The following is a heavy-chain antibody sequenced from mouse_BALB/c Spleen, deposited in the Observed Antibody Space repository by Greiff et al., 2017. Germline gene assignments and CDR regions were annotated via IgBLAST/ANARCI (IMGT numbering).Heavy chain of an antibody. J-gene: IGHJ1*01. D-gene: IGHD2-1*01. CDR3: ARYGNYRYFDV. CDR1: GYSITSDYA. CDR2: ISYSGST. Sequence: EVKLQESGPGLVKPSQFLSLTCTVTGYSITSDYAWNWIRQFPGNKLEWMGYISYSGSTSYNPSLKSRISITRDTSKNQFFLQLNSVTTEDTATYYCARYGNYRYFDVWGAGTTVTVSS. V-gene: IGHV3-2*02.